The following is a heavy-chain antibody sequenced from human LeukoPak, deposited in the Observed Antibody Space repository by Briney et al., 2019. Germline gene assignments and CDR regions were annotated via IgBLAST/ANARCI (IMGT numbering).Heavy chain of an antibody. V-gene: IGHV3-9*01. CDR1: GFTFDDYA. D-gene: IGHD6-19*01. CDR2: ISWHSENV. Sequence: PGGSLRLSCAASGFTFDDYAMHWVRQAPGKGLEWVSGISWHSENVGYADSVKGRFTISRDNAKNSLYLQMNSLRVEDTALYYCAKDFCSSIEECNSVARTFDYYFDYWGQGTLVTVSS. J-gene: IGHJ4*02. CDR3: AKDFCSSIEECNSVARTFDYYFDY.